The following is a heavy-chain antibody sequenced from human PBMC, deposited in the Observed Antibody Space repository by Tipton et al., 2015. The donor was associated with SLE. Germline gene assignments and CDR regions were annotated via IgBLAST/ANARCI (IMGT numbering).Heavy chain of an antibody. J-gene: IGHJ3*02. Sequence: LRLSCTVSGASIYSGSYFWSWIRQPAGKGLEWIGRIHSTGSTNYNSSLESRVSMSIDTSKNLFSLKLTSVTAADTAVYYCAGGRGRDGYNHDAFDIWGQGTMVTVSS. V-gene: IGHV4-61*02. CDR1: GASIYSGSYF. CDR2: IHSTGST. CDR3: AGGRGRDGYNHDAFDI. D-gene: IGHD5-24*01.